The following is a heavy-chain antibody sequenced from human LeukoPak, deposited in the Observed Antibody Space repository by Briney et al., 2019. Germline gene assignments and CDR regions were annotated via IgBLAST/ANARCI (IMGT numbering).Heavy chain of an antibody. D-gene: IGHD2-2*02. CDR2: VIPILGIA. CDR1: GGTFSSYA. CDR3: ARVPLLGYCSSTSCYTDY. Sequence: ASVKVSCKASGGTFSSYAISWVRQAPGQGLEWMGRVIPILGIANYAQKFQGRVTITADKSTSTAYMELSSLRSEDTAVYYCARVPLLGYCSSTSCYTDYWGQGTLVTVSS. J-gene: IGHJ4*02. V-gene: IGHV1-69*04.